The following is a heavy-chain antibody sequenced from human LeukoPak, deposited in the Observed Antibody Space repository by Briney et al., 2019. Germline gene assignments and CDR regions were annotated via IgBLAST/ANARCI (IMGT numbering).Heavy chain of an antibody. D-gene: IGHD3-9*01. CDR3: ARDGGKGWLWFDY. Sequence: SETLSLTCTVSGGSISSYYWSGIRQPPGKGLEYIGYIYFSGSTNYNPSLKSRVTISVDTSKNQFSLKLSSVTAADTAVYYCARDGGKGWLWFDYWGQGTLVTVSS. J-gene: IGHJ4*02. CDR1: GGSISSYY. V-gene: IGHV4-59*01. CDR2: IYFSGST.